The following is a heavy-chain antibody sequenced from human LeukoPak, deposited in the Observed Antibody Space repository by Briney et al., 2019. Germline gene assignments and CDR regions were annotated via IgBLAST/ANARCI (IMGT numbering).Heavy chain of an antibody. CDR1: GYTFTGYY. V-gene: IGHV1-2*02. D-gene: IGHD3-3*01. Sequence: ASVKVSCKASGYTFTGYYIHWVRQAPGQGLEWMGWINPNSGGTNYAQKFQGRVTMTRDTSISTAYMELSRLRSDDTAVYYCAREGYDFRSGYYTYWGQGTLVTVSS. CDR3: AREGYDFRSGYYTY. J-gene: IGHJ4*02. CDR2: INPNSGGT.